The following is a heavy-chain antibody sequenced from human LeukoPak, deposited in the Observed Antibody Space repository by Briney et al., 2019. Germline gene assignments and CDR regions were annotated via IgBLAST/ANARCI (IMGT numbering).Heavy chain of an antibody. CDR1: GGSISSSSYY. J-gene: IGHJ3*02. CDR2: IYYSGST. Sequence: SETLSLTCTVSGGSISSSSYYWGWIRQPPGMGLEWIGSIYYSGSTYYNPSLKSRVTISVDTSKNQFSLKLSSVTAADTAVYYCASSSDSSSWYNAFDIWGQGTMVTVSS. CDR3: ASSSDSSSWYNAFDI. D-gene: IGHD6-13*01. V-gene: IGHV4-39*07.